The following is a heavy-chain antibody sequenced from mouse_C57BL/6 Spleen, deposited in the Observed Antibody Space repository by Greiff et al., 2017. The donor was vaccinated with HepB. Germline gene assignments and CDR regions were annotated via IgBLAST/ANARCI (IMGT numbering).Heavy chain of an antibody. Sequence: EVKVEESGPGLVKPSQTVFLTCTVTGISITTGNYRWSWIRQSPGNKLEWIGYIYYSGTITYNPSLTSRTTITRDTPKNQFFLEMNSLTAEDTATYYCAREWVHYGNYVFAYWGQGTLVTVSA. J-gene: IGHJ3*01. D-gene: IGHD2-1*01. CDR2: IYYSGTI. CDR3: AREWVHYGNYVFAY. CDR1: GISITTGNYR. V-gene: IGHV3-5*01.